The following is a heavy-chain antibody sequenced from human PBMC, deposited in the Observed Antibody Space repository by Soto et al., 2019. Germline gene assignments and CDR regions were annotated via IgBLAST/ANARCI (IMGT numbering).Heavy chain of an antibody. J-gene: IGHJ4*02. CDR1: GYTFTGYY. D-gene: IGHD4-17*01. V-gene: IGHV1-2*04. Sequence: ASVKVSCKASGYTFTGYYMHWVRQAPGQGLEWMGWINPNSGGTNYAQKFQGWVTMTRDTSISTAYMELSRLRSDDTAVYYCARAPQPDDYGDSFDYWGPGTLVTLSS. CDR2: INPNSGGT. CDR3: ARAPQPDDYGDSFDY.